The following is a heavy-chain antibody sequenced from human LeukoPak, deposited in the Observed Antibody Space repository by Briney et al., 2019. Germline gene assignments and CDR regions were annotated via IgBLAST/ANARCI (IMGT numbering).Heavy chain of an antibody. Sequence: ASVKVSCKASGYTFTGYYMHWVRQAPGQGLEWMGWINPNSGGTNYAQKFQGRVTMTRDTSISTAYMELRSLRSDDTAVYYCARVGGDYGDYDGSYYYYYMDVWGKGTTVTVSS. CDR1: GYTFTGYY. CDR2: INPNSGGT. D-gene: IGHD4-17*01. CDR3: ARVGGDYGDYDGSYYYYYMDV. J-gene: IGHJ6*03. V-gene: IGHV1-2*02.